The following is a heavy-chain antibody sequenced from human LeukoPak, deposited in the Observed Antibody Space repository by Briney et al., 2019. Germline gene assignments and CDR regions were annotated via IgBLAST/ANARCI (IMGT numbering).Heavy chain of an antibody. D-gene: IGHD5-18*01. CDR2: INYSGST. Sequence: SETLSLTCAVYVGSFSGYYWSWIRHPPGKGLEWIGEINYSGSTNYNPSLKSRVTISVDTSKNQFSLKLSSATAADTAVYYCARSARYGNGYYYYYYYMDVWGKGTTVTVSS. CDR3: ARSARYGNGYYYYYYYMDV. J-gene: IGHJ6*03. V-gene: IGHV4-34*01. CDR1: VGSFSGYY.